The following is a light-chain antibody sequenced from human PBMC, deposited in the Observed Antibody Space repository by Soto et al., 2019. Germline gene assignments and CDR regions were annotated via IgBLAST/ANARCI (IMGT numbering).Light chain of an antibody. Sequence: QSALAQPRSVFASPGQSFTISCTRTISDVVRYDYVSWYQQHPGKAPKLIVYDVTERPSGVPDRFSGSKSGNTASLTISGLQAEDEADYSCCSFAGYYSYVFGTGTTATVL. CDR1: ISDVVRYDY. V-gene: IGLV2-11*01. CDR2: DVT. J-gene: IGLJ1*01. CDR3: CSFAGYYSYV.